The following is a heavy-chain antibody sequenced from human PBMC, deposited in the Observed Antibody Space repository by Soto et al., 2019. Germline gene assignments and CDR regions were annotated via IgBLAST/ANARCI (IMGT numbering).Heavy chain of an antibody. V-gene: IGHV3-66*01. D-gene: IGHD2-15*01. J-gene: IGHJ4*02. CDR1: GFTVSSNY. CDR3: ARGYCSGGSCYSF. Sequence: PGGSLRLSCAASGFTVSSNYMIWVRQAPGKGLEWVSVIYSGGSTYYADSVKGRFTISRDNSKNTLYLQMNSLRAEDTAVYYCARGYCSGGSCYSFWGQGTLVTVSS. CDR2: IYSGGST.